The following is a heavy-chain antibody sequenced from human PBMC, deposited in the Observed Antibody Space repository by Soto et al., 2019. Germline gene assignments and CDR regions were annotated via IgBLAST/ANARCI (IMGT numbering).Heavy chain of an antibody. CDR3: ARTTAVPNTLRSRYFFDY. CDR2: IYHSGST. Sequence: SETLSLTCAVSGGSISSSNWWSWVRQPPGKGLEWIGEIYHSGSTNYNPSLKSRVTISVDLSKNRFSLRLSSVTTADTALYYCARTTAVPNTLRSRYFFDYWGQGTLVTVSS. D-gene: IGHD4-17*01. V-gene: IGHV4-4*02. J-gene: IGHJ4*02. CDR1: GGSISSSNW.